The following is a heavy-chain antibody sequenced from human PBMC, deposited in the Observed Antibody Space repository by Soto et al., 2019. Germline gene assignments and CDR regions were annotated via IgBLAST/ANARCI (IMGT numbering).Heavy chain of an antibody. J-gene: IGHJ4*02. Sequence: GSLRLSCAASGFTFDAYGMSWVRQVPGKGLEWVSDIDANGDNTDYADSAKGRFTISRDNAKDFLYLQMHSLRAEDTAFYYCARDRYFFDSWGQGTQVTVSS. CDR1: GFTFDAYG. CDR2: IDANGDNT. CDR3: ARDRYFFDS. D-gene: IGHD3-16*02. V-gene: IGHV3-20*04.